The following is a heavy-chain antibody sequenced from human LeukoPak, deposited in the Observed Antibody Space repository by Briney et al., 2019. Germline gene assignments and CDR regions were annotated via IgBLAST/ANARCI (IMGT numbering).Heavy chain of an antibody. Sequence: PSETLSLTCVVSGDAISSGVYSWAWLRQPPGQGLEWIGSNADSGRTYHNPSLESRVVISVDRSKNQISLNLTSVTAADTAVYFCARDRGRILGFDSWGQGILVTVSA. CDR1: GDAISSGVYS. V-gene: IGHV4-30-2*01. D-gene: IGHD3-10*01. CDR3: ARDRGRILGFDS. J-gene: IGHJ5*01. CDR2: NADSGRT.